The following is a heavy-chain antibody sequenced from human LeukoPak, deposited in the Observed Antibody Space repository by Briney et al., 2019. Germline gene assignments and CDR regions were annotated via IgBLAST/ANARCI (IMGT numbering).Heavy chain of an antibody. CDR2: IFYSGRT. CDR1: GGSISSYY. CDR3: ARGLPGGYDILTGYYPGSYFDL. V-gene: IGHV4-59*01. J-gene: IGHJ2*01. D-gene: IGHD3-9*01. Sequence: PSETLSLTCTVSGGSISSYYWNWIRQPPGKGLEWIGYIFYSGRTSYNPSLKSRVTLSVDTSKNWFSLRLSSVTAADTAVYYCARGLPGGYDILTGYYPGSYFDLWGRGTLVTVSS.